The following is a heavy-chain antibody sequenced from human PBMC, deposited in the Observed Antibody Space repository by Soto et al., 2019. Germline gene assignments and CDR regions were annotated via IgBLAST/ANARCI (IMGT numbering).Heavy chain of an antibody. Sequence: GASVKVSCKASGGTFSSYAISWVRQAPGQGLEWMGGIIPIFGTANYAQKFQGRVTITADESTSTAYMELGSLRSEDTAVYYCARDRGNYSYGPGDYWGQGTLVTVSS. CDR3: ARDRGNYSYGPGDY. CDR1: GGTFSSYA. CDR2: IIPIFGTA. V-gene: IGHV1-69*13. J-gene: IGHJ4*02. D-gene: IGHD5-18*01.